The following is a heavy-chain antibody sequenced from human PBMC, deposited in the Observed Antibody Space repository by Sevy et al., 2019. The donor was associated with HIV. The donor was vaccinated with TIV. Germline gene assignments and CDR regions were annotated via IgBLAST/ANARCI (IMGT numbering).Heavy chain of an antibody. V-gene: IGHV1-69*13. CDR1: GGTFSSYA. CDR2: IIPIFGTA. J-gene: IGHJ3*02. Sequence: ASVKVSCKASGGTFSSYAISWVRQAPGQGLEWMGGIIPIFGTANYAQKFQGRVTITADESTSTAYMELSSLRSEDTAVYYCATIRLRSTKEAAFDIWGQRTMVTVSS. CDR3: ATIRLRSTKEAAFDI. D-gene: IGHD4-17*01.